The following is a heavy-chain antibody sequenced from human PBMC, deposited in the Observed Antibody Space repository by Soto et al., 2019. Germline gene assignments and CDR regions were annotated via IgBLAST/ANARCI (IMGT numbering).Heavy chain of an antibody. CDR3: AKDSLPTQGGSDLSGVRRGGMDV. CDR2: ISGSGGST. Sequence: EVQLLESGGGLVQPGGSLRLSCAASGFTFSSYAMSWVRQAPGKGLEWVSAISGSGGSTYYADSVKDRFTISRDNSKNTLYLQMNSLRAEDTAVYYCAKDSLPTQGGSDLSGVRRGGMDVWGQGTTVTVSS. D-gene: IGHD1-26*01. J-gene: IGHJ6*02. CDR1: GFTFSSYA. V-gene: IGHV3-23*01.